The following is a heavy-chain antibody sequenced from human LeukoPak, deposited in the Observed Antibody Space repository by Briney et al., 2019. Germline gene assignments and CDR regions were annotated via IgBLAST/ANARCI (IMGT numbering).Heavy chain of an antibody. CDR3: ARPRIVGAIDAFDV. Sequence: PSETLSLTCTVSGGSMTSSTYYWGWIRQPPGKGLEWIGSIYYNGGTYYNPSLKSRVTISVDTSKNQFSLNLNSVTAADTAVYYCARPRIVGAIDAFDVWGQGTVVSVSS. J-gene: IGHJ3*01. D-gene: IGHD1-26*01. V-gene: IGHV4-39*01. CDR2: IYYNGGT. CDR1: GGSMTSSTYY.